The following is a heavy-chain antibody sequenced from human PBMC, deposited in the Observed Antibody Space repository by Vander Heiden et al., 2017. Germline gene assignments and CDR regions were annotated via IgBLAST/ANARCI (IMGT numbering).Heavy chain of an antibody. CDR2: INHSGST. CDR1: GGSFSGYY. V-gene: IGHV4-34*01. Sequence: QVQLQQWGAGLLKPSETLSLTCAVYGGSFSGYYWSWIRQPPGKGLEWIGEINHSGSTNYNPSLKSRVTISVDTSKNQFSLKLSSVTAADTAVYYCARGGARGFNGSGSYYKRVGYYYYGMDVWGQGTTVTVSS. J-gene: IGHJ6*02. CDR3: ARGGARGFNGSGSYYKRVGYYYYGMDV. D-gene: IGHD3-10*01.